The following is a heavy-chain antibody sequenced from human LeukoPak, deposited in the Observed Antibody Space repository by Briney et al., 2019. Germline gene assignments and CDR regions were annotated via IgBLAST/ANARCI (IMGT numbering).Heavy chain of an antibody. Sequence: GASGKVSCKASGHEFSSYGISWVRQAPGQGLGWMGWISAYKGKTKYAEKFQGRLTMTTETSTSIAYMELRSLTSGGTAVYYCAKDSPRDDYVRGSYRYSRRGLDIWGQGTLVTASS. V-gene: IGHV1-18*01. D-gene: IGHD3-16*02. CDR2: ISAYKGKT. CDR3: AKDSPRDDYVRGSYRYSRRGLDI. CDR1: GHEFSSYG. J-gene: IGHJ3*02.